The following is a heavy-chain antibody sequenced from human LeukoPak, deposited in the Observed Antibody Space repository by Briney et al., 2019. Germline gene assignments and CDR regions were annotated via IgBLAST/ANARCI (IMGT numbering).Heavy chain of an antibody. Sequence: GGSLRLSCAASGFTFSNYPMNWVRQAPGKGLEWVSYIGSSSRTIYYADSAKGRFTISRDNAKNSLYLQMNSLRAEDTAVYYCARQYCKGGSCYSGDFFDYWGQGTLVTVSS. CDR2: IGSSSRTI. J-gene: IGHJ4*02. D-gene: IGHD2-15*01. CDR3: ARQYCKGGSCYSGDFFDY. V-gene: IGHV3-48*04. CDR1: GFTFSNYP.